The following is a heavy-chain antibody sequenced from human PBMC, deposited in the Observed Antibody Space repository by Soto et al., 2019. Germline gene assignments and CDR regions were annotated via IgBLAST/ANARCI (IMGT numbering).Heavy chain of an antibody. CDR1: GFTFSSYW. D-gene: IGHD3-10*01. J-gene: IGHJ6*02. CDR2: INSDGSST. V-gene: IGHV3-74*01. CDR3: ARDSLLWFGELLHYYGMDV. Sequence: PGGSLILSCAASGFTFSSYWMHWVRQAPGKGLVWVSRINSDGSSTSYADSVKGRFTISRDNAKNTLYLQMNSLRAEDTAVYYCARDSLLWFGELLHYYGMDVWGQGTTVTVSS.